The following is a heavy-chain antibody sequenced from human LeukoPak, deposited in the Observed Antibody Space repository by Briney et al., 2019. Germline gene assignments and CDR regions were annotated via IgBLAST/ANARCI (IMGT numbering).Heavy chain of an antibody. CDR1: GYTFTSYG. Sequence: ASVKVSCKASGYTFTSYGISWVRQAPGQGLEWMGWISAYNGNTNYAQKLQGRVTMTTDTSTSTAYMELRSLRSEDTAVYYCASTLGQWLVHWFDPWGQGTLVTVSS. CDR3: ASTLGQWLVHWFDP. CDR2: ISAYNGNT. J-gene: IGHJ5*02. V-gene: IGHV1-18*01. D-gene: IGHD6-19*01.